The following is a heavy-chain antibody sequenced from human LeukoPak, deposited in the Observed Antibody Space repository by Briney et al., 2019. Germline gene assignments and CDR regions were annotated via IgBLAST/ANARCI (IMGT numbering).Heavy chain of an antibody. CDR2: ISSSGSTI. V-gene: IGHV3-11*01. J-gene: IGHJ3*02. Sequence: GGSLRLSCAASGFTFSDYYMSWIRQAPGKGLEWVSYISSSGSTIYYADSVKGRFTISRGNSKNSLYLQMNSLRAEDTALYYCAKDAISGSYRLTDAFDIWGQGTMVTVSS. CDR3: AKDAISGSYRLTDAFDI. CDR1: GFTFSDYY. D-gene: IGHD1-26*01.